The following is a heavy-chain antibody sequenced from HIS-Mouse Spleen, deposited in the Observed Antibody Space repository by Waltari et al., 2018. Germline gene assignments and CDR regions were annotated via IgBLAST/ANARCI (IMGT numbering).Heavy chain of an antibody. CDR3: AREIPYSSSWYDWYFDL. D-gene: IGHD6-13*01. V-gene: IGHV4-39*07. CDR2: IYYSGST. Sequence: QLQLQESGPGLVKPSETLSLTFTVSGCSISSSSYYLGWIRQPPGKGLEWIGSIYYSGSTYYNPSLKSRVTISVDTSKNQFSLKLSSVTAADTAVYYCAREIPYSSSWYDWYFDLWGRGTLVTVSS. CDR1: GCSISSSSYY. J-gene: IGHJ2*01.